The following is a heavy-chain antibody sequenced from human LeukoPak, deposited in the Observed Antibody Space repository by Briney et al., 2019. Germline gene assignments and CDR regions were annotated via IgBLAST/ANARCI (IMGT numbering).Heavy chain of an antibody. CDR1: GFSFSGHW. CDR2: ISPTGSTT. J-gene: IGHJ4*02. Sequence: PGGSLRLSCTASGFSFSGHWMHWARQLPGKGLVWVSRISPTGSTTSYADSVKGRFTVSRDNAKNTLYLQVNNLRAEDTAVYYGARGPNSSWSGLDFWGQGTLLTVSS. CDR3: ARGPNSSWSGLDF. D-gene: IGHD6-6*01. V-gene: IGHV3-74*01.